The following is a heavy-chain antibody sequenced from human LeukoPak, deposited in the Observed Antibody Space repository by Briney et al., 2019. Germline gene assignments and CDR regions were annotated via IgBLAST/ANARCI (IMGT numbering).Heavy chain of an antibody. J-gene: IGHJ4*02. CDR1: GYTFTGYY. CDR2: MNPNSGNT. D-gene: IGHD5-12*01. Sequence: APVKVSCKASGYTFTGYYMHWVRQATGQGLEWMGWMNPNSGNTGYAQKFQGRVTMTRNTSISTAYMELSSLRSEDTAVYYCARGGYSGYDIRLWGQGTLVTVSS. CDR3: ARGGYSGYDIRL. V-gene: IGHV1-8*02.